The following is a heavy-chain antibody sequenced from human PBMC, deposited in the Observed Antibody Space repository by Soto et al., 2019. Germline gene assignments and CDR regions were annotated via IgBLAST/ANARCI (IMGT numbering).Heavy chain of an antibody. J-gene: IGHJ3*02. V-gene: IGHV3-23*01. CDR2: ISGSGGST. CDR3: AKDPDYGGNSGGAFDI. D-gene: IGHD4-17*01. CDR1: GFTFSSYA. Sequence: EVQLLESGGGLVQPGGSLRLSCAASGFTFSSYAMNWVRQAPGKGLEWVSAISGSGGSTYYADSVKGRFTISRDNSKNTLYLQMNSLRAEDTAVYYCAKDPDYGGNSGGAFDIWGQGTMVTVSS.